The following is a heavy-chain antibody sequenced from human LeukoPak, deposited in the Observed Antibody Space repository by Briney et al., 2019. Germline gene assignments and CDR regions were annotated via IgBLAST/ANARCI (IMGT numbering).Heavy chain of an antibody. D-gene: IGHD6-13*01. CDR3: ASLAWYVNY. CDR2: IYTGGNT. CDR1: GFTVSNNY. V-gene: IGHV3-53*01. Sequence: TGMSLRLSCAASGFTVSNNYMSWVRQAPGKGLEWVSVIYTGGNTFYADSVKGRFTISRDNSKNTLYLQMNSLRAEDTAVYYCASLAWYVNYWGQGTLVTVSS. J-gene: IGHJ4*02.